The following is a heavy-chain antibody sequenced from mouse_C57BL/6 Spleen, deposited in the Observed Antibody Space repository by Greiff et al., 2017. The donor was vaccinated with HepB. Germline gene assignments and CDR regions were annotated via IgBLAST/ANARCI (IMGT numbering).Heavy chain of an antibody. CDR1: GYSITSGYD. D-gene: IGHD2-4*01. CDR2: ISYSGST. CDR3: ARDDYDGAWFAY. V-gene: IGHV3-1*01. Sequence: VQLQQSGPGMVKPSQSLSLTCTVTGYSITSGYDWHWIRHFPGNKLEWMGYISYSGSTNYNPSLKSRISITPDTSKNHFFLKLNSVTTEDTATYYCARDDYDGAWFAYWGQGTLVTVSA. J-gene: IGHJ3*01.